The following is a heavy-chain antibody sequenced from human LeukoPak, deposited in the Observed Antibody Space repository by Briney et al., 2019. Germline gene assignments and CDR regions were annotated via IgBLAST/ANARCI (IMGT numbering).Heavy chain of an antibody. CDR3: ATLGNRYCSSTSCSKDY. D-gene: IGHD2-2*01. CDR2: MNPNSGNT. CDR1: GYTFTSYG. Sequence: ASVKVSCKASGYTFTSYGISWVRQATGQGLEWMGWMNPNSGNTGYAQKFQGRVTMTRNTSISTAYMELSSLRSEDTAVYYCATLGNRYCSSTSCSKDYWGQGTLVTVSS. V-gene: IGHV1-8*02. J-gene: IGHJ4*02.